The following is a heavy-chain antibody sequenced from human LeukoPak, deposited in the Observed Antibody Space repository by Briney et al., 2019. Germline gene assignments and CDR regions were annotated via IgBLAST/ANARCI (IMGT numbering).Heavy chain of an antibody. CDR3: AKVSSPDIVVVTATFDY. CDR1: GFTFSSYG. V-gene: IGHV3-33*06. Sequence: GRSLRLSCAPSGFTFSSYGIHWVRQAPGKGLEWVAVIWYDGSNKYYADSVKGRFTISRDNSKNTLYLQMNSLRAEDTAVYYCAKVSSPDIVVVTATFDYWGQGTLVTVSS. J-gene: IGHJ4*02. D-gene: IGHD2-21*02. CDR2: IWYDGSNK.